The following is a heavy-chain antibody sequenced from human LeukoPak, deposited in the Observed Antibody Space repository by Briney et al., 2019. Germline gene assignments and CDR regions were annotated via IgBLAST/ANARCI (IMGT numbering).Heavy chain of an antibody. CDR1: GFTFSSYG. Sequence: GGSLRLSCAASGFTFSSYGMHWVRQAPGKGLEWVAFIRYDGSNKYYADSVKGRFTISRDNSKITLYLQMNSLRAEDTAVYYCAKDRVSDFWSGYFDYWGQGTLVTVSS. J-gene: IGHJ4*02. V-gene: IGHV3-30*02. CDR3: AKDRVSDFWSGYFDY. D-gene: IGHD3-3*01. CDR2: IRYDGSNK.